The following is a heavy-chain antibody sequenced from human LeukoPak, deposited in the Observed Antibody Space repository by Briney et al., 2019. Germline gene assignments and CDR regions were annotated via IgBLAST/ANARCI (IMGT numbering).Heavy chain of an antibody. D-gene: IGHD3-10*01. J-gene: IGHJ4*02. CDR1: GFTLNSYW. V-gene: IGHV3-74*01. CDR3: ATLAENRDSGYYFDS. Sequence: GGSLRLSCAASGFTLNSYWMHWVRQVPGKGLVWVSRINSDGSSTTYADSVKGRFTISRDNAKSTLYLQMNSLRAEDTAVYYCATLAENRDSGYYFDSWGQGTLVTVSS. CDR2: INSDGSST.